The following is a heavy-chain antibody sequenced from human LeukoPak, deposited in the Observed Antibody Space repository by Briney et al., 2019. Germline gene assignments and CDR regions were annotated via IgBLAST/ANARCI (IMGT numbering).Heavy chain of an antibody. V-gene: IGHV4-34*01. CDR2: INHSGST. D-gene: IGHD6-13*01. J-gene: IGHJ3*02. CDR3: ARSRREQLVFLGAFDI. CDR1: GGSFSGYY. Sequence: SETLSLTCAVYGGSFSGYYWSCIRQPPGKGLEWIGEINHSGSTNYNPSLKSRVNISVDTSKNQFSLKLSSVTAADTAVYYCARSRREQLVFLGAFDIWGQGTMVTVSS.